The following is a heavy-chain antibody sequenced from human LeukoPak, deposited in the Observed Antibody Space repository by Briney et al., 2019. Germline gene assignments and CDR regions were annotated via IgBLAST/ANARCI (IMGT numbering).Heavy chain of an antibody. CDR3: ARGGFNMVRGVIIPSNSYYYYMDI. CDR1: GFTFNAYS. D-gene: IGHD3-10*01. V-gene: IGHV3-21*01. CDR2: ITSGDFV. J-gene: IGHJ6*03. Sequence: TGGSLRLSCAVSGFTFNAYSMNWVRQAPGKGLEWVSSITSGDFVYFADSLKGRFTISRDNAKSSLYLQMNSLRAEDTAVYYCARGGFNMVRGVIIPSNSYYYYMDIWGKGTTVTVSS.